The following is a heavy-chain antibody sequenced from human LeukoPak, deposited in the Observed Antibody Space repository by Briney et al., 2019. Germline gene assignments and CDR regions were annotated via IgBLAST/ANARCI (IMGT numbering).Heavy chain of an antibody. CDR1: GFTFDDYG. CDR2: INWNGGST. D-gene: IGHD1-26*01. V-gene: IGHV3-20*04. Sequence: GGSLRLSCAASGFTFDDYGMSWVRQAPGKGLEWVSGINWNGGSTGYADSVKGRFTISRDNAKNSLYLKMNSLRAEDTALYYCARAIGGSYFPDPWGQGTLVTVSS. CDR3: ARAIGGSYFPDP. J-gene: IGHJ5*02.